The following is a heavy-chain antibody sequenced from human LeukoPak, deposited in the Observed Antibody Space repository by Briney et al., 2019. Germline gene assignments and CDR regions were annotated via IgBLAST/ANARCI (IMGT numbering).Heavy chain of an antibody. V-gene: IGHV3-48*03. J-gene: IGHJ5*02. Sequence: GGSLRLSCAASGFTFSSYEMNWVRQAPGKGLEWVSYISSSGCTIYYADSVKGRFTISRDNAKNSLYLQMNSLRAEDTAVYYCARVSGGLFDPWGQGTLVTVSS. CDR1: GFTFSSYE. CDR3: ARVSGGLFDP. D-gene: IGHD2-15*01. CDR2: ISSSGCTI.